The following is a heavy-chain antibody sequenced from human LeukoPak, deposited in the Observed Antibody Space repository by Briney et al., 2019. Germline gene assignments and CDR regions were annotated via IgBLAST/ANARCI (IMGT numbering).Heavy chain of an antibody. CDR3: ARQDISLDD. V-gene: IGHV3-30-3*01. CDR2: IESDGTNK. Sequence: PGGSLRLSCVASGFTFSRHTIHWVRQATGKGLEWVAVIESDGTNKYHADSVKGRFTISRDNSKNTLYLQMNSLRPEDTALYFCARQDISLDDWGQGTLVTVSS. J-gene: IGHJ4*02. D-gene: IGHD3-3*02. CDR1: GFTFSRHT.